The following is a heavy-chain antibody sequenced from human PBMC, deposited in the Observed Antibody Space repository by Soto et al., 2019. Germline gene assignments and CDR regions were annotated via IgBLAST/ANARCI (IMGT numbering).Heavy chain of an antibody. J-gene: IGHJ4*02. Sequence: QVQLVQSGAEVKKPGSSVKVSCKASGGTFSSYTISWVRQAPGQGLEWMGRIIPILGIANYAQKFQGRVTITADKSTSPAYMELSSLRSEDTAVYYCARDRMATIHYFDYWGQGTLVTVSS. CDR3: ARDRMATIHYFDY. CDR2: IIPILGIA. D-gene: IGHD5-12*01. CDR1: GGTFSSYT. V-gene: IGHV1-69*08.